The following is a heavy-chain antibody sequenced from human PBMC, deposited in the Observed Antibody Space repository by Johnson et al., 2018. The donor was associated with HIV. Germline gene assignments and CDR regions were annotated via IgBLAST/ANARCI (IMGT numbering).Heavy chain of an antibody. CDR2: ISSNGGST. D-gene: IGHD4-17*01. Sequence: VQLVESGGGLVQPGGSLRLSCAASGFTFSSYAMHWVRQAPGKGLEYVSAISSNGGSTYYANSVKGRFTISRDNSKNTLYLHMGSLRAEDMAVYYCARPRTTVTQVDAFDIWGQVTMVTVSS. V-gene: IGHV3-64*01. CDR3: ARPRTTVTQVDAFDI. J-gene: IGHJ3*02. CDR1: GFTFSSYA.